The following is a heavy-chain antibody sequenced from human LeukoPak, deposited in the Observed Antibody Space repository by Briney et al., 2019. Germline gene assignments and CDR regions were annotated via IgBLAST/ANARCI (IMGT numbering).Heavy chain of an antibody. CDR2: ISRTSITI. J-gene: IGHJ4*02. V-gene: IGHV3-48*01. D-gene: IGHD6-13*01. CDR3: ARERGYSSSWYTF. CDR1: GFSFSNYS. Sequence: GGSLRLSWAASGFSFSNYSFNWVRKAPGKGLEGGSYISRTSITIYYSDSVKGRFTISRDNAKNSLFLQMNTLRAEDTAVYYCARERGYSSSWYTFWGQGTLVTVSS.